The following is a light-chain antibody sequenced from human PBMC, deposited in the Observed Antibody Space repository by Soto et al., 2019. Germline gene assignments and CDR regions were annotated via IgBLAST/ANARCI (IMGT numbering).Light chain of an antibody. Sequence: DIQMTQSPSTLSASLGGRVTITCRASQSISSWLAWYQQKPGKAPKLLIYDASSLESGVPSRFSGSGSGTDFILTINNLQPEDVATYYCQKYNKAPWTFGQGTKVDI. CDR2: DAS. CDR3: QKYNKAPWT. CDR1: QSISSW. J-gene: IGKJ1*01. V-gene: IGKV1-5*01.